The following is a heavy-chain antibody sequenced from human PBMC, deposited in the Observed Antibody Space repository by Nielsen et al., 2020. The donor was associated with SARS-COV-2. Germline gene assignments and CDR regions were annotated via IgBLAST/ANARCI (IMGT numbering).Heavy chain of an antibody. CDR2: IHRGEKT. V-gene: IGHV3-66*01. D-gene: IGHD3-9*01. Sequence: GESLKISCAASGFSVSSHYMSWVRQALGKGLEWVSVIHRGEKTYYADSVKGRFTISRDNSKNTLYLQMNSLRVDDTAVYYCARTNKSRYFDWLFWGQGMLVTVSS. CDR1: GFSVSSHY. J-gene: IGHJ4*02. CDR3: ARTNKSRYFDWLF.